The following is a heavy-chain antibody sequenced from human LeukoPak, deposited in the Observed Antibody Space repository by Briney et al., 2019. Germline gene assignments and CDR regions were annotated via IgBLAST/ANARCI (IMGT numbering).Heavy chain of an antibody. CDR1: GSTFNTYS. J-gene: IGHJ4*02. CDR3: ATYYDSSGYYHRY. CDR2: ISDNSNYI. Sequence: GGSLRLSCAASGSTFNTYSMNWVRQAPGKGLEWVSSISDNSNYIYYSDSVEGRFTISRDNAKNSLYLQMNSLRAEDTAVYYCATYYDSSGYYHRYWGQGTLVTVSS. D-gene: IGHD3-22*01. V-gene: IGHV3-21*01.